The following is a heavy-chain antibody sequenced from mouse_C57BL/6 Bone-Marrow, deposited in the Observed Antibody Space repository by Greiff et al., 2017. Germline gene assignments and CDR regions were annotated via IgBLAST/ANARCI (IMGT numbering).Heavy chain of an antibody. CDR3: AIYYGSSYLFDY. Sequence: VQLQQPGAELVMPGASVKLSCKASGYTFTSYWMHWVKQRPGQGLEWIGEIDPSDSYTNYNQKFKGKSTLTVDKSSSTAYMQLSSLTSEDSAVYYCAIYYGSSYLFDYWGQGTTLTVSS. CDR1: GYTFTSYW. CDR2: IDPSDSYT. J-gene: IGHJ2*01. V-gene: IGHV1-69*01. D-gene: IGHD1-1*01.